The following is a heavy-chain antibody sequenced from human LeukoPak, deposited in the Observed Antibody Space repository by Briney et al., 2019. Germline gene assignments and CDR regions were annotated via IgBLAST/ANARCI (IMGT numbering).Heavy chain of an antibody. CDR3: AVGYNYGRDAFDI. V-gene: IGHV1-2*02. J-gene: IGHJ3*02. CDR2: INPKSGGT. D-gene: IGHD5-18*01. CDR1: GYTFTGSY. Sequence: ASVKVSCKTSGYTFTGSYMHCVRQAPGQGLEWMGWINPKSGGTNFAQKFQGRVTMTRDTSISTAYMELSRLRSDDTAVHYCAVGYNYGRDAFDIWGQGTMVTVSS.